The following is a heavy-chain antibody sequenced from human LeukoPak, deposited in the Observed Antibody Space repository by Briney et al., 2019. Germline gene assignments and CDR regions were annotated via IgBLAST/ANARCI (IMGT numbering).Heavy chain of an antibody. J-gene: IGHJ5*01. CDR3: ARGNRDFDS. Sequence: SQTLSLTCAISGDSVSTNIAAWNSIRQSPSRGLEWLGRTYYRSKWYHDYAPSVQSRITINPDTSKNQFSLHLNSVTPEDTAVYYCARGNRDFDSWGQGTLITVSS. D-gene: IGHD2-21*02. V-gene: IGHV6-1*01. CDR1: GDSVSTNIAA. CDR2: TYYRSKWYH.